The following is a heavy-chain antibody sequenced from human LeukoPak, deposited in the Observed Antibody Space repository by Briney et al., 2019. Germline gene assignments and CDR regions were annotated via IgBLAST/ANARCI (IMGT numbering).Heavy chain of an antibody. CDR2: IYRSGST. Sequence: PSETLSLTCAVSGVSISSSNCWSWVRQPPGKGLEWIGEIYRSGSTNYNPSLKSRVIISVDKSKNQFSLKVSSVTAADTAVYYCARDGSDDQYFDYWGRGTLVTVSS. CDR3: ARDGSDDQYFDY. CDR1: GVSISSSNC. V-gene: IGHV4-4*02. J-gene: IGHJ4*02.